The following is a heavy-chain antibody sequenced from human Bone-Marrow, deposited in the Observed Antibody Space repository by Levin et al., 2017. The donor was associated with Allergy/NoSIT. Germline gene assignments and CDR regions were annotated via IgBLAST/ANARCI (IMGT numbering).Heavy chain of an antibody. Sequence: SETLSLTCTVSGGSISSSSYYWGWIRQPPGKGLEWIGSIYYSGSTYYNPSLKSRVTISVDTSKNQFSLKLSSVTAADTAVYYCARVRVVPWTARYCSSTSCYPVWVYNWFDPWGQGTLVTVSS. CDR3: ARVRVVPWTARYCSSTSCYPVWVYNWFDP. CDR1: GGSISSSSYY. J-gene: IGHJ5*02. CDR2: IYYSGST. D-gene: IGHD2-2*01. V-gene: IGHV4-39*01.